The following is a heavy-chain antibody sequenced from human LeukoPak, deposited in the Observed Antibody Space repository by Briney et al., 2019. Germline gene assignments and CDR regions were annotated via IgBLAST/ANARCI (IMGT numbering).Heavy chain of an antibody. CDR1: GGSISSYY. CDR3: ARGGCTNGVCYREFSYYYGMDV. V-gene: IGHV4-59*01. D-gene: IGHD2-8*01. CDR2: IYYSGST. J-gene: IGHJ6*02. Sequence: SETLSLTCTVSGGSISSYYWSWIRQPPGEGLEWIGYIYYSGSTNHNPSLTSRVTISVDTSKNQFSLKLSSVAAADTAVYYCARGGCTNGVCYREFSYYYGMDVWGQGTTVTVSS.